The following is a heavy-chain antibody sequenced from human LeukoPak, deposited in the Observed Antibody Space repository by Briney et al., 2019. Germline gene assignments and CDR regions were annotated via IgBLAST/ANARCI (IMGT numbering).Heavy chain of an antibody. CDR3: ARVDYYGSGSIDY. CDR2: IIPIFGTA. Sequence: GASVKVSCKASGGTFSSYAISWVRQAPGQGLEWMGGIIPIFGTANYAQKFQGRVTITADESTSTAYMELSSLRSEDTAAYYCARVDYYGSGSIDYWGQGTLVTVSS. D-gene: IGHD3-10*01. J-gene: IGHJ4*02. CDR1: GGTFSSYA. V-gene: IGHV1-69*13.